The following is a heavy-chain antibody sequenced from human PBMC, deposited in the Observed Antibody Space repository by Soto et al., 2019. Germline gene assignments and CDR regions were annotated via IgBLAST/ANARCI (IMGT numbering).Heavy chain of an antibody. CDR1: GYTFTGYY. V-gene: IGHV1-2*04. Sequence: ASVKVSCKASGYTFTGYYMHWVRQAPGQGLEWMGWINPNRGGTNYAQKFQGWVTMTRDTSISTAYMELSRLRSDDTAVYYCARAITFGGVTHYGMDVWGQGTTVTVSS. CDR3: ARAITFGGVTHYGMDV. D-gene: IGHD3-16*01. J-gene: IGHJ6*02. CDR2: INPNRGGT.